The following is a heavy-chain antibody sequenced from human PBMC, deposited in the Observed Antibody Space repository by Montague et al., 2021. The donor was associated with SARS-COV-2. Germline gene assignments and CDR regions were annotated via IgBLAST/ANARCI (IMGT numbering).Heavy chain of an antibody. CDR2: IYYLGTT. J-gene: IGHJ6*02. CDR1: GGSISGHY. Sequence: SETLSLTCIVSGGSISGHYWSRVRQTPEKGLEWIGYIYYLGTTNYNPSLKTRVTFSVDTSKNQLSLMLTSVTAADTGVYYCARNGGAAVPGLLLGMDIWGQGTTVTVSS. CDR3: ARNGGAAVPGLLLGMDI. V-gene: IGHV4-59*11. D-gene: IGHD6-19*01.